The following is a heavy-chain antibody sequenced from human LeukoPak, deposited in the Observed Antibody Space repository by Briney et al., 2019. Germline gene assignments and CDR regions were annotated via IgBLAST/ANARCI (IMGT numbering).Heavy chain of an antibody. D-gene: IGHD5-18*01. Sequence: GGSLRLSCAASGFTFSSYTMNWVRQAAGKGLEWVSSISSSKSYIYYADSVKGRFTISRDNAKNLLYLQLNSPRAEDTAVYYCARHSNAWFDYWGQGTLVTVSS. J-gene: IGHJ4*02. V-gene: IGHV3-21*06. CDR1: GFTFSSYT. CDR3: ARHSNAWFDY. CDR2: ISSSKSYI.